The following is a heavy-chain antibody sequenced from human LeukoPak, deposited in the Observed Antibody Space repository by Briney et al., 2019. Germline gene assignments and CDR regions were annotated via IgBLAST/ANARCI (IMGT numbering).Heavy chain of an antibody. CDR3: ARLLSGTVCDY. CDR2: IYYSGST. J-gene: IGHJ4*02. D-gene: IGHD4-17*01. V-gene: IGHV4-39*01. CDR1: GGSISSSSYY. Sequence: SETLSLTCTVSGGSISSSSYYWGWIRQPPGQGLEWIGSIYYSGSTYYNPSLKSRVTISVDTSKNQFSLKLSSVTAADTAVYYCARLLSGTVCDYWGQGTLVTVSS.